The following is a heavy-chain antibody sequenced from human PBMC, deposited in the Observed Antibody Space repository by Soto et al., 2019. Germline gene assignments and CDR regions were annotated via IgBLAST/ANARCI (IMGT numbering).Heavy chain of an antibody. J-gene: IGHJ4*02. Sequence: QVQLQESGPGLVKPSQTLSLTCTVSGGSISSGGYYWSWIRQHPGKGLEWIGYIYDSGSTYYNPSLQSRVTISVDTSKNQFSLKLSSVTAADTAVYYCARSGYSYGPNPLLYWGQGTLVTVSS. CDR1: GGSISSGGYY. V-gene: IGHV4-31*03. D-gene: IGHD5-18*01. CDR2: IYDSGST. CDR3: ARSGYSYGPNPLLY.